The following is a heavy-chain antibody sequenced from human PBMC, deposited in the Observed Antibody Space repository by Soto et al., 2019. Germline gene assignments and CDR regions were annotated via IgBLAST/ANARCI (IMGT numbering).Heavy chain of an antibody. CDR1: GYSFANYW. D-gene: IGHD2-2*01. Sequence: GESLKISCKGSGYSFANYWIGWVRQMPGKGLEWMGRIDPSDSYTIYSPSFQGHVTISADKSISTAYLQWSSLKASDTAIYYCARLGSCSSISCYLDSWGQGTLVTVSS. CDR2: IDPSDSYT. J-gene: IGHJ4*02. CDR3: ARLGSCSSISCYLDS. V-gene: IGHV5-10-1*01.